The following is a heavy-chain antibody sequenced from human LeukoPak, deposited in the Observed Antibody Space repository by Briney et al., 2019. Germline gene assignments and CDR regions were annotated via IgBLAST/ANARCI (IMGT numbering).Heavy chain of an antibody. V-gene: IGHV3-48*01. Sequence: GGSLRLSCAASGFTFSSYTMNWVRQAPGKRLEWVSSISSSASTIHYADSVKGRFTIFRDNAKNSLYLQMNSLRAEDTAVYFCARDYYGDYYFDYWGQGTLVTVSS. D-gene: IGHD4-17*01. CDR1: GFTFSSYT. J-gene: IGHJ4*02. CDR2: ISSSASTI. CDR3: ARDYYGDYYFDY.